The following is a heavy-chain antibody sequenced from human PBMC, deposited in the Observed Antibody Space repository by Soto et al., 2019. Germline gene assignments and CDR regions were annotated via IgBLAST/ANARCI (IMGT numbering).Heavy chain of an antibody. CDR3: AREMYYYILTGYKYYYGMDV. J-gene: IGHJ6*02. Sequence: ASVKVSFKSSEYTFTDYYIHWVRQAPGQGLEWMGLINPSGGSTSYAQKFQGRVTMTRDTSTSTVYMELSSLRSEDTAVYYCAREMYYYILTGYKYYYGMDVWGQGTTVTVSS. CDR1: EYTFTDYY. D-gene: IGHD3-9*01. CDR2: INPSGGST. V-gene: IGHV1-46*01.